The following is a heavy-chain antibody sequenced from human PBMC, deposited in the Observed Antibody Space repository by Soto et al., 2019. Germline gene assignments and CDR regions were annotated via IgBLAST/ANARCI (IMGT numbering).Heavy chain of an antibody. CDR2: ISGSGGST. CDR3: AKDVEDYIWGSYRYAFDY. D-gene: IGHD3-16*02. J-gene: IGHJ4*02. V-gene: IGHV3-23*01. Sequence: GGSLRLSCAASGFTFSSYAMSWVRQAPGKGLEWVSAISGSGGSTYYADSVKGRFTISRDNSKNTLYLQMNSLRAEDTAVYYCAKDVEDYIWGSYRYAFDYWGQGTLVTVSS. CDR1: GFTFSSYA.